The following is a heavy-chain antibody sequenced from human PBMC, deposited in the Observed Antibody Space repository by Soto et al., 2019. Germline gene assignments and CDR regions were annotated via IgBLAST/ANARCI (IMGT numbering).Heavy chain of an antibody. J-gene: IGHJ6*02. CDR1: GGSFSGYY. D-gene: IGHD2-15*01. V-gene: IGHV4-34*01. CDR3: ARGLRQDYYGMDV. CDR2: INHSGST. Sequence: QVQLQQWGAGLLKPSETLSLTCAVYGGSFSGYYCSWIRQPPGKGLERIGEINHSGSTNYNPSLKSRVTISVVTSKNQFSLKLSSVTAADTAVYFCARGLRQDYYGMDVWGQGTTVTVSS.